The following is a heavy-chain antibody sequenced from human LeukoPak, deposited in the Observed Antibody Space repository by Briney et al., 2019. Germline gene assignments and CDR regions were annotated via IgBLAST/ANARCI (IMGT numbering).Heavy chain of an antibody. Sequence: PSETLSLTCAVYGGSFSGYCWSWIRQPPGKGLEWIGEINHSGSTNYNPSLKSRVTISVDTSKNQFSLKLSSVTAADTAVYYCARGKHRYCSSTSCYSTFLDYWGQGTLVTVSS. CDR2: INHSGST. CDR3: ARGKHRYCSSTSCYSTFLDY. CDR1: GGSFSGYC. V-gene: IGHV4-34*01. J-gene: IGHJ4*02. D-gene: IGHD2-2*01.